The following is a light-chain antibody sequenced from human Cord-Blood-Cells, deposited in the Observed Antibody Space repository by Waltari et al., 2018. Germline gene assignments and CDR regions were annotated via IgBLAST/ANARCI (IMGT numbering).Light chain of an antibody. V-gene: IGLV2-14*01. CDR1: SSDVGGSKY. J-gene: IGLJ1*01. CDR3: SSYTSSSTLYV. Sequence: QSALTQPASVSGSPGQSIPTSCTGPSSDVGGSKYVSWYHQHPGTAPKLMIYDVSNRPSGVSNRFSGSKSGNTASLTISGLQAEDEADYYCSSYTSSSTLYVFGTGTKVTVL. CDR2: DVS.